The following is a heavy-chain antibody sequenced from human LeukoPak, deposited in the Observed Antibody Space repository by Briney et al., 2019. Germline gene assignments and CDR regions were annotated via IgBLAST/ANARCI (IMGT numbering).Heavy chain of an antibody. V-gene: IGHV3-48*01. J-gene: IGHJ4*02. CDR1: GFTFSSYS. CDR3: ARGGFDYVWGSYRPLDY. Sequence: PGGSLGLSCAASGFTFSSYSMNWVRQAPGKGLEWVSYISSSSSTIYYADSVKGRFTISRDNAKNSLYLQMNSLRAEDTAVYYCARGGFDYVWGSYRPLDYWGQGTLVTVSS. D-gene: IGHD3-16*02. CDR2: ISSSSSTI.